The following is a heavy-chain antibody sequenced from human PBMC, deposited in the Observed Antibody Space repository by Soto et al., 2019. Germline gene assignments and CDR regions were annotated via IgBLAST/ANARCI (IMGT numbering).Heavy chain of an antibody. J-gene: IGHJ4*02. V-gene: IGHV1-69*01. CDR1: ADSFSSYG. D-gene: IGHD3-22*01. CDR3: ARVFPDGWVEPGVVRGYLDT. Sequence: QGQLVQSGAEVKEPGSAVKVSCKAPADSFSSYGISWVRQAPGQGLEWMGGIIPIFGTTNYAEKFQGRVTITADESTNTAYMELSSLRSEDTALYYCARVFPDGWVEPGVVRGYLDTWRRGKLVNLSS. CDR2: IIPIFGTT.